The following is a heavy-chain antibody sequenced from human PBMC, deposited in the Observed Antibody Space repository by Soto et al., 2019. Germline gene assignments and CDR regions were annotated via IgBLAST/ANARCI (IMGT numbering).Heavy chain of an antibody. CDR2: ISSSSGDII. J-gene: IGHJ4*02. CDR3: ARDLGYYDSSGYFDY. CDR1: GFTFSDYY. D-gene: IGHD3-22*01. Sequence: GGSLRLSCAASGFTFSDYYMSWIRQAPGKGLEWISYISSSSGDIIYYADSVKGRFTISRDNAKNSLYLQMNSLRAEDTAVYYCARDLGYYDSSGYFDYWGQGTLVTVSS. V-gene: IGHV3-11*01.